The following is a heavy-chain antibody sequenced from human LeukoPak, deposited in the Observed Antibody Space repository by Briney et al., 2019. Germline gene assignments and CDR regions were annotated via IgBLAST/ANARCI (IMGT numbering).Heavy chain of an antibody. Sequence: PGRSLRLSYAAAGFTFRSYGMHWVRQDPGKGLEWVAVISNDGTNKYYADSVKGRFTVSRDNSKNTLYLQMSSLRPEDTAVYYCSKEKYRGYSYGSGDYWGQGTLVTVSS. CDR2: ISNDGTNK. J-gene: IGHJ4*02. CDR3: SKEKYRGYSYGSGDY. D-gene: IGHD5-18*01. V-gene: IGHV3-30*18. CDR1: GFTFRSYG.